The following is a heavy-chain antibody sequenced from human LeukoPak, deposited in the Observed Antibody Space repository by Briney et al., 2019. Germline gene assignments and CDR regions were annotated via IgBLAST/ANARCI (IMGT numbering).Heavy chain of an antibody. D-gene: IGHD1-1*01. V-gene: IGHV7-4-1*02. CDR2: ISTKTGNP. Sequence: GASVKVSCKASGYTFTDYSINWVRQAPGQGLEWLGWISTKTGNPRYAQAFTGHFVFSLEISVTTAYLQITSLKSDDTAAYYCVTATGYWGQGTQVTVSS. CDR1: GYTFTDYS. CDR3: VTATGY. J-gene: IGHJ4*02.